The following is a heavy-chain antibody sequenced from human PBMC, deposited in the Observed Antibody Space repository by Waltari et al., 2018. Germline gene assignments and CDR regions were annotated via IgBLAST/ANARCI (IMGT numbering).Heavy chain of an antibody. V-gene: IGHV4-59*01. Sequence: QVQLQESGPGLVKPSETLSLTCTVSGGSISSYYWSWIRQPPGKGLEWIGYLYSSGSTNHNPSLKSRVIISVDTSKNQFSLKVRSMTAADTAVYYCARDRGYQDYWGQGTLVTVSS. CDR2: LYSSGST. CDR1: GGSISSYY. D-gene: IGHD3-10*01. CDR3: ARDRGYQDY. J-gene: IGHJ4*02.